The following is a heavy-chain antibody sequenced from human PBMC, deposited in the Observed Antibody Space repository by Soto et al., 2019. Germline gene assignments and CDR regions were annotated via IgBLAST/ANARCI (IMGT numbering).Heavy chain of an antibody. D-gene: IGHD3-16*01. CDR3: ARVLRMGAHDAFDI. Sequence: SETLSLTCTVSGGSIISYYWSWIRQPPGKGLEWIGYTYYSGSTNYNPSLKSRVTISVDTSKNQFSLKLSSVTAADTAVYYCARVLRMGAHDAFDIWGQGTMVTVSS. CDR2: TYYSGST. J-gene: IGHJ3*02. CDR1: GGSIISYY. V-gene: IGHV4-59*01.